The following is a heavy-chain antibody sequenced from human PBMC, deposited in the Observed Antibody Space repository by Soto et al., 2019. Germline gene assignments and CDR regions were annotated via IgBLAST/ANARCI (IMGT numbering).Heavy chain of an antibody. CDR2: FYDSGST. J-gene: IGHJ6*02. Sequence: ETLSLTCTVSGGSVSSGSFYWSWIRRPPGKGLEWIGHFYDSGSTNYNPSLRSRVTMSVDTSKNQFSLKLSSVTAADTAVYYCAASAPPATNYYYAMDVWGQGTTVTVSS. CDR1: GGSVSSGSFY. CDR3: AASAPPATNYYYAMDV. D-gene: IGHD5-12*01. V-gene: IGHV4-61*01.